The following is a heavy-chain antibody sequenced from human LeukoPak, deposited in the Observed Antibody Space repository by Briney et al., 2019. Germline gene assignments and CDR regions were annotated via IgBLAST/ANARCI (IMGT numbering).Heavy chain of an antibody. V-gene: IGHV3-30*03. CDR2: ISYDGSNK. J-gene: IGHJ4*02. CDR3: ARALGYCSGGSCFYFDY. Sequence: PGGSLRLSCAASGLTFSSYGMHWVRQAPGKGLEWVAVISYDGSNKYYADSVKGRFTISRDNSKNTLYLQMNSLRAEDTAVYYCARALGYCSGGSCFYFDYWGQGTLVTVSS. D-gene: IGHD2-15*01. CDR1: GLTFSSYG.